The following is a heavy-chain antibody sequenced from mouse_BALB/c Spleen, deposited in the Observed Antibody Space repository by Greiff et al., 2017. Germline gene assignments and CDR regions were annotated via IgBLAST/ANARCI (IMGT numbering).Heavy chain of an antibody. D-gene: IGHD3-3*01. Sequence: DVKLVESGGGLVQPKGSLKLSCAASGFTFNTYAMNWVRQAPGKGLEWVARIRSKSNNYATDYADSVKDRFTISRDDSQSMLYLQMNNLKTEDTAMYCCVRGGWDFAYWGQGTLVTVSA. CDR2: IRSKSNNYAT. V-gene: IGHV10-1*02. CDR1: GFTFNTYA. J-gene: IGHJ3*01. CDR3: VRGGWDFAY.